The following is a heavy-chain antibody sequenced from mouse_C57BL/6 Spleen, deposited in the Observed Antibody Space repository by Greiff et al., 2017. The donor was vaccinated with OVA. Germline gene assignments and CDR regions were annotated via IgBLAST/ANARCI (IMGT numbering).Heavy chain of an antibody. D-gene: IGHD1-1*01. J-gene: IGHJ3*01. CDR2: ISSGSSTI. Sequence: DVQLVESGGGLVKPGGSLKLSCAASGFTFSDYGMHWVRQAPEKGLEWVAYISSGSSTIYYADTVKGRFTISRDNAKNTLFLQMTSLRSEDTAMYYCARLDGSAWFAYWGQGTLVTVSA. V-gene: IGHV5-17*01. CDR3: ARLDGSAWFAY. CDR1: GFTFSDYG.